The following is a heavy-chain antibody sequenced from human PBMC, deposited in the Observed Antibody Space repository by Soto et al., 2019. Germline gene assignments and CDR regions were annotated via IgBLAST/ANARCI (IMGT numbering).Heavy chain of an antibody. CDR1: GFKFNTYT. V-gene: IGHV3-30-3*01. Sequence: QVQLVESGGGVVQPGRSLRLSCAASGFKFNTYTFNWLRQAPGKGLEWVAMISPDGAKTNYADALKGRFTISRDNSNNKVFLQMNSLTTEDTAIYFCARGLLEVMVPFDHWGQGTLVTVS. D-gene: IGHD2-8*02. J-gene: IGHJ4*02. CDR2: ISPDGAKT. CDR3: ARGLLEVMVPFDH.